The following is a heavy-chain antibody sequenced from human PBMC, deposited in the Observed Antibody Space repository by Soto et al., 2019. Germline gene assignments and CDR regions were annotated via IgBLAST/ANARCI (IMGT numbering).Heavy chain of an antibody. CDR2: IYYSGST. CDR1: GGSISSGGYY. D-gene: IGHD6-6*01. V-gene: IGHV4-31*03. Sequence: TLSLTCTVSGGSISSGGYYWSWIRQHPGKGLEWIGYIYYSGSTYYNPSLKSRVTISVDTSKNQFSLKLSSVTAADTAVYYCARAYSSSSVWFDPWGQGTLVTVSS. J-gene: IGHJ5*02. CDR3: ARAYSSSSVWFDP.